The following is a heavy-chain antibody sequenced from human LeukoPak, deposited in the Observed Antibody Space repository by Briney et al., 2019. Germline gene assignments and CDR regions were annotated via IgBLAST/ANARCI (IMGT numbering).Heavy chain of an antibody. D-gene: IGHD3-10*01. V-gene: IGHV4-4*07. CDR2: IYTSGTI. Sequence: SETLSLTCTVSGGSISSYYWSWIRQPAGTALEWIGRIYTSGTITYSPSLKSRVTMSVDTPKNQFSLKLSSVTAADTAVYYCARDSGTTGEVKFDPWGQGTLVTVSS. CDR1: GGSISSYY. CDR3: ARDSGTTGEVKFDP. J-gene: IGHJ5*02.